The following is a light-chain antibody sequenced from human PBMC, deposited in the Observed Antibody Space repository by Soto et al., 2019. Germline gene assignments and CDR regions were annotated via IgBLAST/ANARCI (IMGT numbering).Light chain of an antibody. CDR3: AASDDSLTGSWV. CDR1: SSNIGNNP. CDR2: SNS. J-gene: IGLJ3*02. V-gene: IGLV1-44*01. Sequence: QSVLTQPPSASGTPGQRVTISCSGSSSNIGNNPVNWYQQLPGTAPKLLIYSNSHRPSGGPDRFSGSKSGTSASLAISGLQSEDEADYYCAASDDSLTGSWVFGGGTKLTVL.